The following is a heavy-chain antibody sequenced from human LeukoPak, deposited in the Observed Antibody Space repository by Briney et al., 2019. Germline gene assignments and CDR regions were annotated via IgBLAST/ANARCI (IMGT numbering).Heavy chain of an antibody. Sequence: SGGSLRLSCAASGFTFSSYEMNWVRQVPGKGLEWVSYISGNGDTIYYADSVKGRFTISRDNAKKSLYLRMNSLRVEDTAVYYCVSAYGGLLDHWGQGTPVSVSS. CDR2: ISGNGDTI. D-gene: IGHD3-10*01. J-gene: IGHJ4*02. V-gene: IGHV3-48*03. CDR1: GFTFSSYE. CDR3: VSAYGGLLDH.